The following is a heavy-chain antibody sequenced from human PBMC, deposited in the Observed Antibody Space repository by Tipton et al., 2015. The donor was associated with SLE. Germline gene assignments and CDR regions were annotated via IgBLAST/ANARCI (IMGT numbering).Heavy chain of an antibody. Sequence: SLTCTASGGSFSNYYWNWIRQTPGKGLEWIGYVFISGTTNYNPSLQSRVAISVDTSRNQFSLKLNSVTAADTAVYYCARAPGYHDGHSYQYYFDYWGQGSLVTASS. J-gene: IGHJ4*02. D-gene: IGHD3-22*01. CDR3: ARAPGYHDGHSYQYYFDY. CDR2: VFISGTT. CDR1: GGSFSNYY. V-gene: IGHV4-59*01.